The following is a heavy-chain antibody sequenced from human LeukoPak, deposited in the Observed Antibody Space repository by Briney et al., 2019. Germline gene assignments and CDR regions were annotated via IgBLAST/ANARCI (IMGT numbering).Heavy chain of an antibody. CDR1: GFRFSGYG. J-gene: IGHJ4*02. CDR3: TRASGSYPNFDY. D-gene: IGHD1-26*01. Sequence: GGSLRLSCAASGFRFSGYGMHRVRQAPGKGLEWVAVISFDGNTQYLADSVRGRFTISRDNSKTTLDLQMNSLRTEDTALYYCTRASGSYPNFDYWGQGTLVTVSS. V-gene: IGHV3-30*19. CDR2: ISFDGNTQ.